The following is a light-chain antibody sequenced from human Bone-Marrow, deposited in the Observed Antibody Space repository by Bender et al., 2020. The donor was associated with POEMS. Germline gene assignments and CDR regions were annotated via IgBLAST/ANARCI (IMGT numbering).Light chain of an antibody. CDR1: GSDIGSYNL. V-gene: IGLV2-23*02. Sequence: QSALTQPASVSGSPGQSITISCTGTGSDIGSYNLVSWYQQHPGKVPKVVIYEVSQRPSGVSSRFSGSKSGNTASLTISGLQAEDEADYYCCSYAGNFYVFGTGTKVTVL. CDR3: CSYAGNFYV. CDR2: EVS. J-gene: IGLJ1*01.